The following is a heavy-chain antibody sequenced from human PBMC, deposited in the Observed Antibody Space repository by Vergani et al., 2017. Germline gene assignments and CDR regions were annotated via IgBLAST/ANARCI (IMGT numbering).Heavy chain of an antibody. CDR1: GYSISSGYY. J-gene: IGHJ6*02. D-gene: IGHD6-13*01. Sequence: QVQLQESGPGLVKPSETLSLTCAVSGYSISSGYYWGWIRQPPGKGLEWIGSIYYSGSTNYNPSLKSRVTISVDTSKNQFSLKLSSVTAADTAVYYCARAAYYYGMDVWGQGTTVTVSS. V-gene: IGHV4-38-2*01. CDR2: IYYSGST. CDR3: ARAAYYYGMDV.